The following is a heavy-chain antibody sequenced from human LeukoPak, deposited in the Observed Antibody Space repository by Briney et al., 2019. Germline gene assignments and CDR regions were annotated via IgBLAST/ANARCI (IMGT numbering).Heavy chain of an antibody. CDR2: INHSGST. CDR1: GGSFSGYY. J-gene: IGHJ4*02. V-gene: IGHV4-34*01. CDR3: ARGGAVAGTSFVRY. D-gene: IGHD6-19*01. Sequence: SETLSLTCAVYGGSFSGYYWSWIRQPPGKGLEWIGEINHSGSTNYNPSLKSRVTISVDTPKNQFSLKLSSVTAADTAVYYCARGGAVAGTSFVRYWGQGTLVTVSS.